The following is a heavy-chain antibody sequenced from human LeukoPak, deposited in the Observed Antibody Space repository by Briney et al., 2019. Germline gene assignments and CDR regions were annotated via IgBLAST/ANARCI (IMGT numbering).Heavy chain of an antibody. CDR2: IIPMSRTT. V-gene: IGHV1-69*05. J-gene: IGHJ6*03. CDR3: ASDSGSGMYYMDV. D-gene: IGHD3-10*01. CDR1: GDSVSHD. Sequence: SVKVSCKASGDSVSHDISWVRQAPGQGFEWMGGIIPMSRTTDYAQKFRDRVTITTDESTSTVYMEARSLSFEDTAIYYCASDSGSGMYYMDVWGKGTTVAVAS.